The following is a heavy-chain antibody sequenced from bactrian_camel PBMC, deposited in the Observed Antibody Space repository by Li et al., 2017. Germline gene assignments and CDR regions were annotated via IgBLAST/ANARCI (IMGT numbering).Heavy chain of an antibody. V-gene: IGHV3S53*01. J-gene: IGHJ4*01. D-gene: IGHD2*01. Sequence: HVQLVESGGGSVQVGGSLRLSCVASAPTYSINCMAWFRQLPGREREADATLDADGDRYYADAVKGRFAISRDGPKTLSLVMNNLKSEDTGVYYCAADHGQCGVVVRFGFDYWGQGTQVTVS. CDR1: APTYSINC. CDR3: AADHGQCGVVVRFGFDY. CDR2: LDADGDR.